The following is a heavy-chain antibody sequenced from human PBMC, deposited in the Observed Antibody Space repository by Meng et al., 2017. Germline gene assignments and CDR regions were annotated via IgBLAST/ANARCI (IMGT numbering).Heavy chain of an antibody. D-gene: IGHD2-15*01. V-gene: IGHV1-69*06. J-gene: IGHJ4*02. CDR3: ASEGGVVGANVN. CDR1: GGTFSSYA. CDR2: IIPIFGTA. Sequence: SVKVSCKASGGTFSSYAISWVRQAPGQGLEWMGGIIPIFGTANYTQKFQGRVTITADKSTSTAYMELSSLRSEDTAVYYCASEGGVVGANVNWDQGILTVSS.